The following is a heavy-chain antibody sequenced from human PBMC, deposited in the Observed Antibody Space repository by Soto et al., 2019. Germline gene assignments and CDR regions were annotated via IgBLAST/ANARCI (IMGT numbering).Heavy chain of an antibody. V-gene: IGHV4-39*01. J-gene: IGHJ6*02. CDR1: GGSISSTNYC. D-gene: IGHD6-19*01. CDR3: VRQMRSSGWNGYYYYGMDV. Sequence: QLQLQESGPGLVKPSETLSLTCTVSGGSISSTNYCWGWIRQPPGKGLEWIGSIYYSGSTYYNPSLKSRVTISVDTSKNQFSLKLSSVTAADTAVYYCVRQMRSSGWNGYYYYGMDVWGQGTTVTVSS. CDR2: IYYSGST.